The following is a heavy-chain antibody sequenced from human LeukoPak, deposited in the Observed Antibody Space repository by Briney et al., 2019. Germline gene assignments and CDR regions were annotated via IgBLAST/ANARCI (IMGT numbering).Heavy chain of an antibody. CDR3: ARDRIAVAAPLPYYYYGMDV. V-gene: IGHV1-18*01. D-gene: IGHD6-19*01. CDR1: GYTFTSYG. J-gene: IGHJ6*02. Sequence: GASVKVSCKASGYTFTSYGISWVRQAPGQGLEWMGWISAYNGNTNYAQKLQGRVTMTTDTSTSTAYMELWSLRSDDTAVYYCARDRIAVAAPLPYYYYGMDVWGQGTTVTVSS. CDR2: ISAYNGNT.